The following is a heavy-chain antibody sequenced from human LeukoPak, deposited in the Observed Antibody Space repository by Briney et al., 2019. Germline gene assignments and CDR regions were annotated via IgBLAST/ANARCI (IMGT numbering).Heavy chain of an antibody. Sequence: PGGSLRLSCAASGFTFSSYAMSWVRQAPGKGLEWDSAISGSGGSTYYADSVKGRFTISRDNSKNTLYLQMNSLRAEDTAVYYCAKDYDFWSGTGPIWGQGTMVTVSS. CDR2: ISGSGGST. CDR1: GFTFSSYA. D-gene: IGHD3-3*01. CDR3: AKDYDFWSGTGPI. V-gene: IGHV3-23*01. J-gene: IGHJ3*02.